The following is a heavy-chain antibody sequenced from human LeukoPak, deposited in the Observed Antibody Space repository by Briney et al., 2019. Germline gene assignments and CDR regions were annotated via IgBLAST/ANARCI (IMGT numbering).Heavy chain of an antibody. CDR1: GGSFSGYY. J-gene: IGHJ6*03. D-gene: IGHD4-17*01. Sequence: SETLSLTCAVYGGSFSGYYWSWIRQPPGKGLEWIGEINHSGSTNYNPSLKSRVTISVDTSKNQFSLKLSSVTAADTAVYYCARNPYGDYGFYYYYMDVWGKGTTVTISS. V-gene: IGHV4-34*01. CDR2: INHSGST. CDR3: ARNPYGDYGFYYYYMDV.